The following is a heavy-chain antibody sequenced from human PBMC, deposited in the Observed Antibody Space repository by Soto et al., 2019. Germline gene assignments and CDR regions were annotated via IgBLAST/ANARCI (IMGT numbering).Heavy chain of an antibody. D-gene: IGHD3-22*01. CDR3: ARDRAHYYDRSGDYFYDDYGMDV. V-gene: IGHV1-2*02. Sequence: SVKGSCNASGYTFTSYYMHWVRQAPGQGLAWMGWINPNSGGTNYAQKFQGRVTMTRDTSISTAYMELSRLRSDDTAVYYCARDRAHYYDRSGDYFYDDYGMDVWGQGTTVTVSS. CDR2: INPNSGGT. J-gene: IGHJ6*02. CDR1: GYTFTSYY.